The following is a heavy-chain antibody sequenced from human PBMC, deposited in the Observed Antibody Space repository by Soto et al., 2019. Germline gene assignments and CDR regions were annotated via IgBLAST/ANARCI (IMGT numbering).Heavy chain of an antibody. V-gene: IGHV4-30-2*01. J-gene: IGHJ5*02. CDR3: PRVPSP. CDR2: IYHSGST. CDR1: GGSISSGGYS. Sequence: SETLSLTCAVSGGSISSGGYSWGWIRQPPGKGLEWIGYIYHSGSTYYNPSLKSRVTISVDRSKNQFSLKLSSVTAADTAVYYCPRVPSPWGQGTLVTVSS.